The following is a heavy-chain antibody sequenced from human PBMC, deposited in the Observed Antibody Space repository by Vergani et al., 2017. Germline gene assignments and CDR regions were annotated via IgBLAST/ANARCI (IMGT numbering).Heavy chain of an antibody. J-gene: IGHJ6*02. CDR1: GFTFSDYY. D-gene: IGHD2-2*02. CDR3: ARESCSSTSCYNPYYYYGMDV. CDR2: ISSSGSTL. Sequence: QVQLVESGGGLVKPGGSLRLSCAASGFTFSDYYMSWIRQAPGKGLEWVSYISSSGSTLYYADSVKGRFTISRDNAKNSLYLQMNSLRAEDTAVYYCARESCSSTSCYNPYYYYGMDVWGQGTTVTVSS. V-gene: IGHV3-11*01.